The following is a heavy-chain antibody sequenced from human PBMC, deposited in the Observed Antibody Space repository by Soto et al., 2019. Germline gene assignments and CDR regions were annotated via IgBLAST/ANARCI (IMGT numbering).Heavy chain of an antibody. D-gene: IGHD2-21*02. CDR1: GGSISGYY. CDR3: ARDLWGYCGTDCYPLDV. V-gene: IGHV4-59*01. Sequence: SETLSLTCTVSGGSISGYYWSWIRQPPGKGLEWIGYMYNTGSTVYNPSFKSRVTISVDTSKNQFSLKLNSVTAADTAVYYCARDLWGYCGTDCYPLDVWGQGTTLNVSS. J-gene: IGHJ6*02. CDR2: MYNTGST.